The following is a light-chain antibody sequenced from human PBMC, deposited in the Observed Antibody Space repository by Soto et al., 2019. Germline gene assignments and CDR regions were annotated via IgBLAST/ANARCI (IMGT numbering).Light chain of an antibody. CDR2: DND. CDR3: GTWDGSLSAGV. J-gene: IGLJ3*02. CDR1: TSNIGNNY. Sequence: QSVLTQPPSVSAAPGQTVTISCSGSTSNIGNNYVSWYQQLPGTAPKLLIYDNDKRPSGIPDRFSGSKSGTSATLGITGLQTGDEADYYCGTWDGSLSAGVFGGGTKVTVL. V-gene: IGLV1-51*01.